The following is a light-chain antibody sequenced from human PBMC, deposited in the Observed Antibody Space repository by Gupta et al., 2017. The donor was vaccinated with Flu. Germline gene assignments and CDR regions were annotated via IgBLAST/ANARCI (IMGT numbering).Light chain of an antibody. CDR1: QSVNSN. V-gene: IGKV3-15*01. J-gene: IGKJ2*01. CDR2: GAS. Sequence: ETVMTQSPATLSVSPGERVTLSCRASQSVNSNLAWYQQKPGQAPRLLIYGASTRATGIPARFSGSGSGTEFTLTISSLQSEDFAVYYCQQYHNWPLMYTFGQGTKLEIK. CDR3: QQYHNWPLMYT.